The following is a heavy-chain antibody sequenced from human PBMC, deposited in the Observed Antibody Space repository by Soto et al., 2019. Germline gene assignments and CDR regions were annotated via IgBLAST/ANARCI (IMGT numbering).Heavy chain of an antibody. D-gene: IGHD2-21*02. J-gene: IGHJ4*02. CDR2: ISSSSSYI. CDR1: GFTFSGYS. Sequence: EVQLVESGGGLVKPGGSLRLSCAASGFTFSGYSMNWVRHAPGKGLEWVSSISSSSSYIYYADSVKGRFTISRDNAKNSLYLQMNSLRAEHTAVYYYASVQTVVTSRYWGQGTLVTVSS. CDR3: ASVQTVVTSRY. V-gene: IGHV3-21*01.